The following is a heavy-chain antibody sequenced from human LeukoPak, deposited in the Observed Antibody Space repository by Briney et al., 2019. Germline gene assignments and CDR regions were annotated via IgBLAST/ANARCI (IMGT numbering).Heavy chain of an antibody. V-gene: IGHV4-4*07. CDR3: ARGGYEYYYMDV. CDR2: IYTSGST. J-gene: IGHJ6*03. Sequence: SPETLSLTCTVSGGSINNYYWTWIRQPAGKGLEWIGRIYTSGSTNYNPSLKSRVTMSVDTSKSQFSLKLSSVTAADTAVYYCARGGYEYYYMDVWGKGTTATVSS. D-gene: IGHD3-16*01. CDR1: GGSINNYY.